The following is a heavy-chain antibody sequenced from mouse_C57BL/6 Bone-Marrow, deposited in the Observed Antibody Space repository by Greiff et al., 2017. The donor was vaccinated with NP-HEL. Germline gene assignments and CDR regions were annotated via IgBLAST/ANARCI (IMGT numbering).Heavy chain of an antibody. CDR3: ARAPYGSSYPPWFAY. V-gene: IGHV1-22*01. D-gene: IGHD1-1*01. J-gene: IGHJ3*01. Sequence: VQLQQSGPELVKPGASVKMSCKASGYTFTDYNMHWVKQSHGKSLEWIGYINPNNGGTSYNQKFKGKATLTVNKSSSTAYMELRSLTSEDSAVYYGARAPYGSSYPPWFAYWGQGTLVTVSA. CDR2: INPNNGGT. CDR1: GYTFTDYN.